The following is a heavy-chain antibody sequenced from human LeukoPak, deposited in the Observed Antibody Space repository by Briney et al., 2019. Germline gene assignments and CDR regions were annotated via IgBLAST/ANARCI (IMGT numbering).Heavy chain of an antibody. CDR3: AKDRISMVRSSDIDN. CDR2: ISSSSSYT. D-gene: IGHD3-10*01. V-gene: IGHV3-11*06. Sequence: PGGSLRLSCAASGFTFSDYYMSWIRQAPGKGLEGLSYISSSSSYTNYADSVKGRFTISRDNAKNSLYLQMNSLRAEDTAVYYCAKDRISMVRSSDIDNWGQGTLVTVSS. J-gene: IGHJ4*02. CDR1: GFTFSDYY.